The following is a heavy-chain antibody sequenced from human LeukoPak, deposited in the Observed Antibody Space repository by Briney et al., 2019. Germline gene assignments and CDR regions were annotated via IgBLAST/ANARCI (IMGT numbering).Heavy chain of an antibody. J-gene: IGHJ4*02. CDR3: ARGPENRQRLVLYGPFDC. CDR1: GFTFSSYS. Sequence: GGSLILSCAASGFTFSSYSMNWVRQAPGKGLEWVSSISSSSSYIYYADSVKGRFTISRDNAKNSLYLQMNSLRAEDTAVYYCARGPENRQRLVLYGPFDCWGQGTLVTVSS. CDR2: ISSSSSYI. V-gene: IGHV3-21*01. D-gene: IGHD6-13*01.